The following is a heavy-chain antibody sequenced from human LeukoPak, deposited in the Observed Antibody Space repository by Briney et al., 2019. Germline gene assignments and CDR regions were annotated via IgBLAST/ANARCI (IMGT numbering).Heavy chain of an antibody. V-gene: IGHV5-51*01. CDR1: GYSFTSYW. CDR2: IYPGDSDT. CDR3: ARSTSYCSGGSCYPVF. Sequence: GESLKISCKGSGYSFTSYWIGWVRQMPGKGLEWMGIIYPGDSDTRYSPSFQGQVTISADKSISTAYLQWSSLKASDTAMYYCARSTSYCSGGSCYPVFWGQGTLVTVSS. J-gene: IGHJ4*02. D-gene: IGHD2-15*01.